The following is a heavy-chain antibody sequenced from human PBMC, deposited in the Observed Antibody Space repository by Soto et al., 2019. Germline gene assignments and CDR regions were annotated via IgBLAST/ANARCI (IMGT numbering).Heavy chain of an antibody. Sequence: QVQLVQSGAEVKKPGASVKVSCRASGYTFTSYGITWVRQAPGQGLEWMGWISPYNGNRNYAQKLQGRVTMTTDTSTSTAYMELRSLTSDDTAVYYCARAVDYYDSSGYYTHEYFQHWGQGTLVTVSS. CDR2: ISPYNGNR. V-gene: IGHV1-18*01. J-gene: IGHJ1*01. CDR3: ARAVDYYDSSGYYTHEYFQH. D-gene: IGHD3-22*01. CDR1: GYTFTSYG.